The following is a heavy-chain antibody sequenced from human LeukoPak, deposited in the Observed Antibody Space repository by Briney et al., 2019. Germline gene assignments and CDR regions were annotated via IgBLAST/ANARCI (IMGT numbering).Heavy chain of an antibody. CDR3: ARVAEAAAFDY. CDR1: GFTFSSYS. J-gene: IGHJ4*02. CDR2: ISSSSSYI. D-gene: IGHD6-13*01. Sequence: SGGSLRLSCAASGFTFSSYSMNWDRQAPGKGLKWVSSISSSSSYIYYADSVKGRFTISRDNAKNSLYLQMNSLRADDTAVYYCARVAEAAAFDYWGQGTMVTVSS. V-gene: IGHV3-21*01.